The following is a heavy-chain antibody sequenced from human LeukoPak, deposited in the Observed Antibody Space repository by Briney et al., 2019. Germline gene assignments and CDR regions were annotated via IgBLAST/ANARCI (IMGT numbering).Heavy chain of an antibody. J-gene: IGHJ4*02. CDR3: AGDSSGYGKYYFDY. CDR2: ISYDGSNK. CDR1: GFPFISYG. V-gene: IGHV3-30*19. Sequence: GGSLRLSCAASGFPFISYGMHWVRQAPGKGLEWVAVISYDGSNKYYADSVKGRFTISRDNSKNTLYLQMNSLRAEDTAVYYCAGDSSGYGKYYFDYWGQGTLVTVSS. D-gene: IGHD3-22*01.